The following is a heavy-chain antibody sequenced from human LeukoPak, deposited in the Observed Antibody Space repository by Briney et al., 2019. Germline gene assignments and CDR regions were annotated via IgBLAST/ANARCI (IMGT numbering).Heavy chain of an antibody. CDR2: IYYSGST. V-gene: IGHV4-39*01. CDR3: AMKQLLHSYY. CDR1: GGSISSSTYY. J-gene: IGHJ4*02. Sequence: PSETLSLTCTVSGGSISSSTYYWGWIRQPPGKGLEWIGSIYYSGSTYYNPSLKSRVTISVDTSKNQFSLKLSSVTAADTAVYYCAMKQLLHSYYWGQGTLVTVSS. D-gene: IGHD6-6*01.